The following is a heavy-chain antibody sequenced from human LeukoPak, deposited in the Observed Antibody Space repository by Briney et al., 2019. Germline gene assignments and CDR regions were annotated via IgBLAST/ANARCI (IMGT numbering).Heavy chain of an antibody. Sequence: SETLSLTCAVYGGSFSGYYWSWIRQPPGKGLEWIGEINHSGSTNYNPPLKSRVTISVDTSKNQFSLKLSSVTAADTTVYYCARGRWRIPFDYWGQGTLVTVSS. J-gene: IGHJ4*02. V-gene: IGHV4-34*01. CDR3: ARGRWRIPFDY. CDR2: INHSGST. CDR1: GGSFSGYY. D-gene: IGHD2-15*01.